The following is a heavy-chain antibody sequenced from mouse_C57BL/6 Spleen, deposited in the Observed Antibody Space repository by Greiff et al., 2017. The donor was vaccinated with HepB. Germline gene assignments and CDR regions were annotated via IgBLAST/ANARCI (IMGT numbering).Heavy chain of an antibody. CDR2: IDPETGGT. CDR1: GYTFTDYE. CDR3: TRYYYGSPSWFAY. V-gene: IGHV1-15*01. J-gene: IGHJ3*01. D-gene: IGHD1-1*01. Sequence: QVQLQQSGAELVRPGASVTLSCKASGYTFTDYEMHWVKQTPVHGLEWIGAIDPETGGTAYNQKFKGKAILTADKSSSTAYMELRSLTSEDSAVYYCTRYYYGSPSWFAYWGQGTLVTVSA.